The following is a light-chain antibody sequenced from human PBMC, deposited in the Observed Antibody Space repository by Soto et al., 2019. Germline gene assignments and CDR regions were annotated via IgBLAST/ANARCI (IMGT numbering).Light chain of an antibody. CDR2: GAS. Sequence: EIQMTQSPSSLAASVGYRCTITCRASQSINTFLNWYQQKPGEAPKLLMSGASTLQSGVPSRLSGSGSGTDFTLTISTLQPEDFATYYCQQSHKTPISFGRWTRLAMK. V-gene: IGKV1-39*01. CDR3: QQSHKTPIS. CDR1: QSINTF. J-gene: IGKJ5*01.